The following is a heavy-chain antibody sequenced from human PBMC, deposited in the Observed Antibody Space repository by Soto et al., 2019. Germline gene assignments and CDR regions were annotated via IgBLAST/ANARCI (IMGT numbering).Heavy chain of an antibody. Sequence: GSLRLSCAVSGFTVSTYGMHWVRQAPGKGLEWVAVISRDGGTKYYADSVKGRFTISRDNSRNTLFLEMNSLRGDDMAVYYCTGEVASGYWGQGTLVTSP. CDR3: TGEVASGY. J-gene: IGHJ4*02. V-gene: IGHV3-30*03. CDR1: GFTVSTYG. CDR2: ISRDGGTK. D-gene: IGHD2-8*02.